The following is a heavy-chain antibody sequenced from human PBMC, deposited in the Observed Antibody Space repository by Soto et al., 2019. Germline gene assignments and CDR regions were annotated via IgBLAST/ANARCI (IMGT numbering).Heavy chain of an antibody. J-gene: IGHJ6*02. CDR1: GFTFSSYA. D-gene: IGHD1-20*01. V-gene: IGHV3-23*01. CDR3: AKGGIRDDYYYYGMDV. CDR2: ISGSGGST. Sequence: EVQLLESGGGLVQPGGSLRLSCAASGFTFSSYAMSWVRQAPGKGLEWVSAISGSGGSTYYADSVKGRFTISRDNSKNTLYLQMNSLRAEDTAVYYCAKGGIRDDYYYYGMDVWGQGTTVTVSS.